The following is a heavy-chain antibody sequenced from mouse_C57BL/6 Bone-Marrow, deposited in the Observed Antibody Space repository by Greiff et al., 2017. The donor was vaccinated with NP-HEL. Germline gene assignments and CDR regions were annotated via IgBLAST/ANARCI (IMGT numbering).Heavy chain of an antibody. Sequence: EVQLQQSGAELVKPGASVKLSCTASGFTITDYYMHWVKQRTEQGLEWSGRIDPEDGETNYAPKFQGKATITADTSSNTAYLQLSSLTSEDTAVYYCARRGAWDVWFAYWGQGTLVTVSA. V-gene: IGHV14-2*01. J-gene: IGHJ3*01. CDR2: IDPEDGET. CDR3: ARRGAWDVWFAY. CDR1: GFTITDYY. D-gene: IGHD4-1*01.